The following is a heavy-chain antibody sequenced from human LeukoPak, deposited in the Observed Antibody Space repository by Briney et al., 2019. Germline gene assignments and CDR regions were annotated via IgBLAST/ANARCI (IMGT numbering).Heavy chain of an antibody. D-gene: IGHD2-15*01. CDR1: GGSFSGYF. J-gene: IGHJ4*02. Sequence: PSETLSLTCAVYGGSFSGYFWSWIRQPPGKGLEWIGEINHSGSTNYNPSLKSRVTISVDTSKNQFSLELSSVTAADTAVYYCERIDDYWGQGTLVTVSS. V-gene: IGHV4-34*01. CDR2: INHSGST. CDR3: ERIDDY.